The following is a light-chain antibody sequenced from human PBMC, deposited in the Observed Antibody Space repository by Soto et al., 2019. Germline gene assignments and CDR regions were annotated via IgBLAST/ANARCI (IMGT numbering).Light chain of an antibody. Sequence: DIPMTQSPSSLSASVGDRVTITCRASQSISIYLNWYQQKPGKAPKLLIYGASSLQSGVPSRFSGSGSGTDFTLIISSLQPEDFATYYCQQSYSTPYTFGQGTKLEIK. CDR2: GAS. J-gene: IGKJ2*01. CDR3: QQSYSTPYT. V-gene: IGKV1-39*01. CDR1: QSISIY.